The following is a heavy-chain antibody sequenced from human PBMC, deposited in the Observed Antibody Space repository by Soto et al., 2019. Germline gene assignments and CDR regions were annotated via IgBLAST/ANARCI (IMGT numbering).Heavy chain of an antibody. CDR3: ARHGTGYPYFDY. D-gene: IGHD1-1*01. CDR2: IYYSGST. J-gene: IGHJ4*02. CDR1: GGSISSSSYY. V-gene: IGHV4-39*01. Sequence: QLQVQESGPGLVKPSETLSLTCTVSGGSISSSSYYWGWIRQPPGKGLEWIGSIYYSGSTYYNPSLKSRVTISVDTSKNQFSLKLSSVTAADTAVYYCARHGTGYPYFDYWGQGTLVTVSS.